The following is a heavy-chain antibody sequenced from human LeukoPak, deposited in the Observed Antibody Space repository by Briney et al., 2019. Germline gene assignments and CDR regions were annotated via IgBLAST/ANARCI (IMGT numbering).Heavy chain of an antibody. J-gene: IGHJ6*03. CDR1: GFTFDDYA. CDR2: ISSVSTYI. D-gene: IGHD2-2*01. Sequence: GRSLRLSCAASGFTFDDYAMHWVRQAPGKGLEWVSIISSVSTYIYYADSVKGRFTISRDNAKNSLHLQMTSPRSEDTAVYFCAREGGTRDFYYYMDVWGKGTTVTVSS. V-gene: IGHV3-21*01. CDR3: AREGGTRDFYYYMDV.